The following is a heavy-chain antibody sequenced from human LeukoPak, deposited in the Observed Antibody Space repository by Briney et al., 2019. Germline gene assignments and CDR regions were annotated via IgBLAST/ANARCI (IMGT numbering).Heavy chain of an antibody. J-gene: IGHJ4*02. V-gene: IGHV4-30-2*01. CDR2: IYHSGST. CDR1: GGSISSGGYS. CDR3: ARVGYDFWSGYYRHGIDY. Sequence: SETLSLTCAVSGGSISSGGYSWSWIRQPPGKGLEWIGYIYHSGSTYYNPSLKSRVTISVDTSKNQFSLKLSSVTAADTAVYYCARVGYDFWSGYYRHGIDYWGQGTLVTVSS. D-gene: IGHD3-3*01.